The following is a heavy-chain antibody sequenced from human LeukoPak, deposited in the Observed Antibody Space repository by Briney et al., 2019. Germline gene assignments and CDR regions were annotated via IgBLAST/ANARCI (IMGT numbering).Heavy chain of an antibody. Sequence: GGSLRLSCAASGFTFSSYGMHWVRQAPGKGLEWVAVISYDGSNKYYADSVKGRFTISRDNSKNTLYLQMNSPRAEDTAVYYCAKDSYYYDSSGYYRDYWGQGTLVTVSS. CDR3: AKDSYYYDSSGYYRDY. D-gene: IGHD3-22*01. J-gene: IGHJ4*02. V-gene: IGHV3-30*18. CDR2: ISYDGSNK. CDR1: GFTFSSYG.